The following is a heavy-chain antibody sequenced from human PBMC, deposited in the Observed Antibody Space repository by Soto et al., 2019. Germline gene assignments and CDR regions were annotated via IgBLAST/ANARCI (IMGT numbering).Heavy chain of an antibody. D-gene: IGHD3-22*01. CDR1: GGSISSGDYY. CDR2: IYYSGST. CDR3: ARVWVGLDYDSRNYYYYGMDV. Sequence: SETLSLTCTVSGGSISSGDYYWSWIRQPPGKGLEWIGYIYYSGSTYYNPSLKSRVTISVDTSKNQFSLKLSSVTAADTAVYYCARVWVGLDYDSRNYYYYGMDVWGQGTTVTVSS. V-gene: IGHV4-30-4*01. J-gene: IGHJ6*02.